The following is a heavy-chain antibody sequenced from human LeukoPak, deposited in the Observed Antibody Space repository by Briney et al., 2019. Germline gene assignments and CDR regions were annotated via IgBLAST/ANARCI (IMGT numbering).Heavy chain of an antibody. Sequence: ASVKVSCKASGYTFTRYYMHWVRQAPGQGLEWMGIINPSGGSTSYAQKFQGRVTMTRDTSTSTVYMELSSLRSEDTAVYYCARSKYYYDSSGYYYFDYWGQGTLVTVSS. J-gene: IGHJ4*02. CDR2: INPSGGST. V-gene: IGHV1-46*01. CDR3: ARSKYYYDSSGYYYFDY. CDR1: GYTFTRYY. D-gene: IGHD3-22*01.